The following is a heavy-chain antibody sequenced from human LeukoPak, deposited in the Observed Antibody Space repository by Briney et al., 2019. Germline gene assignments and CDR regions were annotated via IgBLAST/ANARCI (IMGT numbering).Heavy chain of an antibody. CDR2: IYYSGST. D-gene: IGHD6-19*01. CDR3: ASSHISGWYLLWFDP. CDR1: GGSLTSSSYY. V-gene: IGHV4-39*01. J-gene: IGHJ5*02. Sequence: PSETLSLTCTVSGGSLTSSSYYWGWIRPPPGKGLEWSGSIYYSGSTYYNPSLNSRLTIFVDTSKNPFSLKLSSVTAADTAVYYWASSHISGWYLLWFDPWGQGTLVTVSS.